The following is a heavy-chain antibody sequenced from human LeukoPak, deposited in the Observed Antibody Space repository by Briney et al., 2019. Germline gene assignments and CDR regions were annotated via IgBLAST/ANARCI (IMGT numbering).Heavy chain of an antibody. Sequence: PSETLSLTCTVSGGSINSNYWNWIRQSPGKGLEWIGYISYSGSTYYNPPLKSRVTISIDTSRNQFSLKLNSVTAADTAVYYCAKSNGYGLIDIWGQGTMVTVSS. J-gene: IGHJ3*02. CDR1: GGSINSNY. CDR2: ISYSGST. CDR3: AKSNGYGLIDI. D-gene: IGHD3-22*01. V-gene: IGHV4-59*12.